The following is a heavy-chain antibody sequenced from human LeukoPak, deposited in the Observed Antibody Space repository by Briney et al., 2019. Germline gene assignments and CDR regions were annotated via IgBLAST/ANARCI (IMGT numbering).Heavy chain of an antibody. CDR1: GYTFTGYY. D-gene: IGHD1-14*01. Sequence: ASVKVSCKASGYTFTGYYMHWVRQAPGQGLEWMGWINPNSGGTNYAQKFQGRVTMTRDTSISTAYMELSRLRSDDTAVYYCARLRRSLNRPKTERAEFDPWGQGTLVTVSS. V-gene: IGHV1-2*02. J-gene: IGHJ5*02. CDR2: INPNSGGT. CDR3: ARLRRSLNRPKTERAEFDP.